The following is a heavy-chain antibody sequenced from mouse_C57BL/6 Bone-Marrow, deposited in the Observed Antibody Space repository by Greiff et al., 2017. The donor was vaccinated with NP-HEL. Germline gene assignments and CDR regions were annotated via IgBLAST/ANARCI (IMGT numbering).Heavy chain of an antibody. CDR3: ARRPLRLPLFDY. J-gene: IGHJ2*01. Sequence: QVQLQQSGAELVMPGASVKLSCKASGYTFTSYWMHWVKQRPGQGLEWIGEIDPSDSYTNYNQKFKGKSTLTVDKSSSTAYMQLSSLTSEDSAVYYCARRPLRLPLFDYWGQGTTLTISS. CDR1: GYTFTSYW. V-gene: IGHV1-69*01. D-gene: IGHD3-2*02. CDR2: IDPSDSYT.